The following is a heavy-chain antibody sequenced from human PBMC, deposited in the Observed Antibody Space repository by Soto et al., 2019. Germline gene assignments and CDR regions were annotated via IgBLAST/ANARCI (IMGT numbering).Heavy chain of an antibody. D-gene: IGHD6-13*01. CDR2: ISGSGGST. V-gene: IGHV3-23*01. Sequence: EVQLLESGGGLVQPGGSLRLSCAASGFTFSSYAMRWVRQAPGKGLEWVSAISGSGGSTYYAASVKGRFTISRDNSKHTLYLQMNSLRAEDTAVYYCARRGPGTYFDYWGQGTLVTVSS. J-gene: IGHJ4*02. CDR1: GFTFSSYA. CDR3: ARRGPGTYFDY.